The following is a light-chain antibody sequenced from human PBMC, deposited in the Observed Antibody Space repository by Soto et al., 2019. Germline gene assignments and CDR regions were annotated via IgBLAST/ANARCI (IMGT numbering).Light chain of an antibody. Sequence: QSALTQPASVSGSPGQSITISCTGTSSDVGSDNLVSWYQQHPGEAPKLMIYEGSKRPSGVSNRFSASKSGDTASLTISGLQAEDEADYYCCSYAGSSTLVFGGGTKVTVL. V-gene: IGLV2-23*01. CDR2: EGS. CDR1: SSDVGSDNL. J-gene: IGLJ2*01. CDR3: CSYAGSSTLV.